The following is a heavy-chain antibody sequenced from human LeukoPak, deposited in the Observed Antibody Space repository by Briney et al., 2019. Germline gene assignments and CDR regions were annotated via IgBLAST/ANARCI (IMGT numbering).Heavy chain of an antibody. J-gene: IGHJ4*02. Sequence: SVKVSCKASGGTFSSYAISWVRQAPGQGLEWMGMIIPILGIANHAQKFQGRVAITADKSTSTAYMELSSLRSEDTAVYYCARAHISGDYDSSAYPFDYWGQGTLVTVSS. CDR2: IIPILGIA. CDR1: GGTFSSYA. D-gene: IGHD3-22*01. CDR3: ARAHISGDYDSSAYPFDY. V-gene: IGHV1-69*04.